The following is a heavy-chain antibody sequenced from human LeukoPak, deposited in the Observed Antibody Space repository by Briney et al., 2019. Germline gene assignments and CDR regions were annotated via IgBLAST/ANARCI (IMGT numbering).Heavy chain of an antibody. CDR1: GFTFSSYA. J-gene: IGHJ5*02. Sequence: GGSLRLSCAASGFTFSSYAMSWVRQAPGKGLEWVSAISGSGGSTYYADSVKGRFTISRDNAKNSLYLQMNSLRAEDTAVYYCARDLLIVVVPAQNNPWGQGTLVTVSS. CDR3: ARDLLIVVVPAQNNP. D-gene: IGHD2-2*01. V-gene: IGHV3-23*01. CDR2: ISGSGGST.